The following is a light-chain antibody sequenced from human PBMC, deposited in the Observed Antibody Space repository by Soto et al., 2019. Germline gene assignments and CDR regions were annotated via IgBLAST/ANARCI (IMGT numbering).Light chain of an antibody. CDR2: AAS. J-gene: IGKJ1*01. Sequence: DIQMTQSPSSLSASVGDRVTITCRASQSISRFLNWYQQKSGKPPQLLIYAASSLQSGVPSRFSGSEAGQNLTLPIRSWQPEDFETYNCKQTYITPPWTFGQGSKVEIK. CDR1: QSISRF. V-gene: IGKV1-39*01. CDR3: KQTYITPPWT.